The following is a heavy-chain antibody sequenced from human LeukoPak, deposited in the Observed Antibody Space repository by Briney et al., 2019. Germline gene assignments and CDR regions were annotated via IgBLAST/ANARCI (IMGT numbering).Heavy chain of an antibody. CDR1: GFTFSSYA. D-gene: IGHD6-19*01. V-gene: IGHV3-23*01. J-gene: IGHJ4*02. CDR3: ASSPPAVAGINDY. Sequence: GESLRLSCAASGFTFSSYAMRWVRQAPGKGLEWVSAISGSGGSTYYADSVKGRFTISRDNSKNTLYLQMNSLRAEDTAVYYCASSPPAVAGINDYWGQGTLVTVSS. CDR2: ISGSGGST.